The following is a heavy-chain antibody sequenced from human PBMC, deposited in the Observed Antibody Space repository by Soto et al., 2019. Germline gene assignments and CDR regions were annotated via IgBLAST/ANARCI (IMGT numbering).Heavy chain of an antibody. Sequence: QVQLVQSGAEVKKPGASVKVSCKASGYTFTSYGISWVRQAPGQGLEWMGWISAYNGNTNYAQQLQGRVTMTTDTATITAYMELRSLRTDDTAVYYCARARYCSGGSCYSQRWFDPWGQGTLVTVST. CDR1: GYTFTSYG. CDR3: ARARYCSGGSCYSQRWFDP. CDR2: ISAYNGNT. D-gene: IGHD2-15*01. V-gene: IGHV1-18*01. J-gene: IGHJ5*02.